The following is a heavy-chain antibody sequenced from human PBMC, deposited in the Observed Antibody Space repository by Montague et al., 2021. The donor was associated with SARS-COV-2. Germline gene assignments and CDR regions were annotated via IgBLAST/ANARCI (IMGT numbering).Heavy chain of an antibody. CDR3: ARGRDGYYHRSALFDY. CDR2: IYYSGST. CDR1: GGSISSYD. D-gene: IGHD3-22*01. Sequence: SETLSLTCTVSGGSISSYDWSWIRQPPGKGLEWIGYIYYSGSTNYNPSLKSRVTISVDTSKNQFSLKLTSVTAADTAVDYCARGRDGYYHRSALFDYWGQGTLVTVSS. V-gene: IGHV4-59*01. J-gene: IGHJ4*02.